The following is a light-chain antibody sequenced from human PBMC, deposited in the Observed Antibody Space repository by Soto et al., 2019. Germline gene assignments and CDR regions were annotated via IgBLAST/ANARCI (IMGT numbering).Light chain of an antibody. CDR2: DAS. CDR1: QDISNY. J-gene: IGKJ5*01. Sequence: DIQMTQSPSSLSASVGDRVTITCRASQDISNYLNWYQQRPGKAPKLLIYDASNLERGFPSRVSGTRSGTHFTFAITSLEPEDVATYYCQQSDSLPITFGQGTRLEI. V-gene: IGKV1-33*01. CDR3: QQSDSLPIT.